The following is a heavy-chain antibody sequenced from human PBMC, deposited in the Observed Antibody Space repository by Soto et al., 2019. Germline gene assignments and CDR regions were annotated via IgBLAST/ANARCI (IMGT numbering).Heavy chain of an antibody. Sequence: PGGSLRLSCAASGFTFSSYSMNWVRQAPGKGLEWVSYISSSSSTTYYADSVKGRFTISRDNAKNTLYLQMNSLRAEDTAVYYCARPITTWYYFVYWGQGTLVTVSS. CDR2: ISSSSSTT. CDR3: ARPITTWYYFVY. D-gene: IGHD1-20*01. CDR1: GFTFSSYS. V-gene: IGHV3-48*01. J-gene: IGHJ4*02.